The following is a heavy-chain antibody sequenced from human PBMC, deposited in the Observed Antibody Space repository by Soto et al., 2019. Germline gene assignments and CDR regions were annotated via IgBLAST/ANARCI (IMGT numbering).Heavy chain of an antibody. Sequence: QVQLQESGPGLVKPSQTLSLTCTVSGGSISSGDYYWSWIRQPPGKGLEWIGYIYYSGRTYYNPSLKSLITILVNTSKNQFSLKLSSVTAADTAVYYRARERITMTIDYWGQGTLVTVSS. CDR1: GGSISSGDYY. J-gene: IGHJ4*02. CDR2: IYYSGRT. CDR3: ARERITMTIDY. V-gene: IGHV4-30-4*01. D-gene: IGHD3-22*01.